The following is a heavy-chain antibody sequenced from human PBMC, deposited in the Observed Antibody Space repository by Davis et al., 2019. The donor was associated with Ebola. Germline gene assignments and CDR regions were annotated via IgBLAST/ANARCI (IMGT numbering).Heavy chain of an antibody. J-gene: IGHJ6*03. V-gene: IGHV5-51*01. D-gene: IGHD6-13*01. CDR3: AKEAEAGAGYYHYYMNV. CDR2: IYPTDSDT. Sequence: GESLKISCKASGYSYTDYWLGWVRQTPGKGLEWMGIIYPTDSDTRYSPSFQGQVTISADQSISTAYLQWSSLKASDTAMYYSAKEAEAGAGYYHYYMNVWGKGTTVTVSS. CDR1: GYSYTDYW.